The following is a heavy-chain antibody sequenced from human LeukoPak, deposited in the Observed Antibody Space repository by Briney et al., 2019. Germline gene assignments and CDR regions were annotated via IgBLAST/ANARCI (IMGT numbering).Heavy chain of an antibody. J-gene: IGHJ4*02. D-gene: IGHD3-22*01. CDR3: ARDPTYYDRSGYDY. CDR2: INQDGSEK. Sequence: PGGSLRLSCAASQFTFSSHWMSWFRQAPGKGLEWVANINQDGSEKYYVDSVKGRFTISRDNTKSSLFLQMSTLRPEDTAVYYCARDPTYYDRSGYDYWGQGTVVTVSS. V-gene: IGHV3-7*01. CDR1: QFTFSSHW.